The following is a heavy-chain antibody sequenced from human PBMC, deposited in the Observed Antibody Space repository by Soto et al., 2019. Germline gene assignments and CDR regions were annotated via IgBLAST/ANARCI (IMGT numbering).Heavy chain of an antibody. Sequence: GGSLRLSCAASGFTFSDYYMSWIRQAPGKGLEWVSYISSSGSTIYYADSVKGRFTISRDNAKNSLYLQMNGLRAEDTAVYYCARSLSRYDYISSYYFDYWGQGTLVTVSS. V-gene: IGHV3-11*01. J-gene: IGHJ4*02. CDR3: ARSLSRYDYISSYYFDY. D-gene: IGHD3-16*01. CDR2: ISSSGSTI. CDR1: GFTFSDYY.